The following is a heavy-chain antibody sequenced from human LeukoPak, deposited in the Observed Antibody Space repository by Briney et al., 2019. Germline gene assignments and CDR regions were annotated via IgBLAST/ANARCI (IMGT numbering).Heavy chain of an antibody. D-gene: IGHD3-10*01. CDR2: IYYSGST. Sequence: SETLSLTCTVSGGSISSSSYYWGWIRQPPGKGLEWIGSIYYSGSTYYNPSLKSRVTISVDTSKNQFSLKLSSVTAADTAVYYCARPLAGFGELSYYYYMDVWGKGTTVTVSS. CDR1: GGSISSSSYY. J-gene: IGHJ6*03. V-gene: IGHV4-39*01. CDR3: ARPLAGFGELSYYYYMDV.